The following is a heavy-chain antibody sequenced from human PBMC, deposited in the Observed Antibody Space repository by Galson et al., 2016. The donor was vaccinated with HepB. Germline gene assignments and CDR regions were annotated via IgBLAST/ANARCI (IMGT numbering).Heavy chain of an antibody. CDR3: AKGAPYYLDSSGYYGPGDF. D-gene: IGHD3-22*01. V-gene: IGHV3-48*02. CDR2: ISSSSFSSSGSTI. CDR1: GFTFSDYS. J-gene: IGHJ4*02. Sequence: SLRLSCAASGFTFSDYSMNWVRQAPGKGLEWISFISSSSFSSSGSTIYYADSVKGRFTISRDNAKNSLYLQMNSLRDEDTAVYYCAKGAPYYLDSSGYYGPGDFWGQGTQVTVSS.